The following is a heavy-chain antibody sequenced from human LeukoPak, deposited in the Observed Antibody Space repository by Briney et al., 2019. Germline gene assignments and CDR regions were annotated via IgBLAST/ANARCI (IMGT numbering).Heavy chain of an antibody. Sequence: GGSLRLSCAASGFTFSSYGMHWVRQAPGKGLEWVAFIRYDGSNKYYADSVKGRFTISRDNSKNTLYLQMNSLRAEDTAVYYCAKLTSHSSSWYRWFDLWGQGTLVTVSS. CDR3: AKLTSHSSSWYRWFDL. J-gene: IGHJ5*02. CDR1: GFTFSSYG. CDR2: IRYDGSNK. D-gene: IGHD6-13*01. V-gene: IGHV3-30*02.